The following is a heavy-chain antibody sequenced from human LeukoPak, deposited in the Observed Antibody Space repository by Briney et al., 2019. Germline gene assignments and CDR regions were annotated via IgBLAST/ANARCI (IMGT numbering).Heavy chain of an antibody. CDR2: ISYDGSNK. Sequence: PGGSLRLSCAASGFTFSSYGMHWVRQAPGKGLEWVAVISYDGSNKYYADSVKGRFTISRDNAKNSLYLQMNSLRAEDTAVYYCARDLSVWERGAFDIWGQGTMVTVSS. V-gene: IGHV3-30*03. CDR1: GFTFSSYG. CDR3: ARDLSVWERGAFDI. J-gene: IGHJ3*02. D-gene: IGHD1-26*01.